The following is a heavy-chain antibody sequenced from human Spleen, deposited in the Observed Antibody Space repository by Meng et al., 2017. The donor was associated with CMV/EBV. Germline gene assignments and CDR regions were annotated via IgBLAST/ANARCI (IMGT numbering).Heavy chain of an antibody. CDR2: ISYDGSNK. CDR1: RFAVRSYA. Sequence: SRFAVRSYAMHWVRQALGKGLEWVAVISYDGSNKYYADSVKGRFTISRDNSKNTLYLQMNSLRAEDTAVYYCARMGGTVTTGWFDPWGQGTLVTVSS. V-gene: IGHV3-30*04. J-gene: IGHJ5*02. CDR3: ARMGGTVTTGWFDP. D-gene: IGHD4-11*01.